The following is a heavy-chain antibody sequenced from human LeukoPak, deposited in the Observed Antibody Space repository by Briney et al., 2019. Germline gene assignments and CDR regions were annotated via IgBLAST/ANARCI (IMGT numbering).Heavy chain of an antibody. D-gene: IGHD3-3*01. V-gene: IGHV4-4*07. Sequence: PSETLSLTCSVSGGPIGAYHWSWIRQPAGKGLEWIGRMFSSGISTYNPSLRSRVTMSVDTSKNQISLNLRSVTAADTAVYYCARDSYYDFWSGYVNWFDPWGQGTLVIVSP. J-gene: IGHJ5*02. CDR3: ARDSYYDFWSGYVNWFDP. CDR2: MFSSGIS. CDR1: GGPIGAYH.